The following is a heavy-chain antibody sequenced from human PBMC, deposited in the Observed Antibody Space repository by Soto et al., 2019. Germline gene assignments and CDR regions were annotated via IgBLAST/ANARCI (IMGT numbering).Heavy chain of an antibody. V-gene: IGHV1-69*13. CDR3: ARDQEAMGWDAFDI. J-gene: IGHJ3*02. D-gene: IGHD5-18*01. CDR1: GGTFSSYA. Sequence: GASVKVSCKASGGTFSSYAISWVRQAPGQGLEWMGGIIPIFGTANYAQKFQGRVTITADESTSTAYMELSSLRSEDTAVYYCARDQEAMGWDAFDIWGQGTMVTVSS. CDR2: IIPIFGTA.